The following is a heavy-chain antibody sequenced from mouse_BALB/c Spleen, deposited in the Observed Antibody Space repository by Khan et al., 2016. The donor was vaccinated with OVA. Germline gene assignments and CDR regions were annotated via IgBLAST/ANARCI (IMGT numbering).Heavy chain of an antibody. CDR3: AKKNYRYDVYFDY. CDR1: GYTFTSYV. D-gene: IGHD2-14*01. J-gene: IGHJ2*01. CDR2: IYPYNDDT. V-gene: IGHV1S136*01. Sequence: VQLQQPGPELVKPGASVKMSCKASGYTFTSYVMHWLRQKPGQGLEWIGYIYPYNDDTKYNEKFKGKATLTSDKSSSTAYMELSSLTSEDSAVYYCAKKNYRYDVYFDYWGQGTTLTVSS.